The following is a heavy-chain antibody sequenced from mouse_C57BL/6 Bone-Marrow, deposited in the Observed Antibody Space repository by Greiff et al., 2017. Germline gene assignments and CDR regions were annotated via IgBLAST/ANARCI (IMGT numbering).Heavy chain of an antibody. D-gene: IGHD2-4*01. CDR3: ARGYDYDYAMDY. CDR2: INPNYGTT. J-gene: IGHJ4*01. CDR1: GYTFTSYW. V-gene: IGHV1-50*01. Sequence: QVQLQQPGAELVKPGASVKLSCKASGYTFTSYWMQWVKQRPGQGLEWIGVINPNYGTTSYNQKFKGKATLTVDQSSSTAYMQLNSLTSEDSAVYYCARGYDYDYAMDYWGQGTSVTVSS.